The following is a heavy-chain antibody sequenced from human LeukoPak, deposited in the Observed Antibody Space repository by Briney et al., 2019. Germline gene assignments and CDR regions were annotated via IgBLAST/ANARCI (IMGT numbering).Heavy chain of an antibody. J-gene: IGHJ4*02. CDR3: ASRVLPSSATFDY. CDR1: GGTFSSYA. V-gene: IGHV1-69*13. Sequence: ASVKVSCKASGGTFSSYAISWVRQAPGQGLEWMGGIIPIFGTANYAQKFQGRVTITADESTSTAYMELSSLRSEDTAVYYCASRVLPSSATFDYWGQGTLVTVSS. D-gene: IGHD6-6*01. CDR2: IIPIFGTA.